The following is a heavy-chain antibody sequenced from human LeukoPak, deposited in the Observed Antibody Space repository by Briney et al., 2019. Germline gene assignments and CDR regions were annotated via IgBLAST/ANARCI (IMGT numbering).Heavy chain of an antibody. Sequence: SVKVSCKASGYTFTSYGISWVRQAPGQGLEWMGGIIPIFGTANYAQKFQGRVTITADEFTSTAYMELSSLRSEDTAVYYCARVASMVRGVYNWFDPWGQGTLVTVSS. CDR2: IIPIFGTA. V-gene: IGHV1-69*13. D-gene: IGHD3-10*01. J-gene: IGHJ5*02. CDR3: ARVASMVRGVYNWFDP. CDR1: GYTFTSYG.